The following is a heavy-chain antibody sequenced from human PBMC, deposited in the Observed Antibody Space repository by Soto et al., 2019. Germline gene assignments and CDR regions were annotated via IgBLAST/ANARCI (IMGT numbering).Heavy chain of an antibody. CDR2: INHSGSP. CDR3: ARRIVSLVCRAGYSDCHNTPDGFDI. J-gene: IGHJ3*02. Sequence: SQPLSLTCSVYYGSFSGYYSSWILTNPFKLLEFIWEINHSGSPNYNPSLKSRVTISVDTSKNQFSLKLSSVTAADTAVYYCARRIVSLVCRAGYSDCHNTPDGFDIWGQGTMVTVSS. CDR1: YGSFSGYY. V-gene: IGHV4-34*01. D-gene: IGHD4-17*01.